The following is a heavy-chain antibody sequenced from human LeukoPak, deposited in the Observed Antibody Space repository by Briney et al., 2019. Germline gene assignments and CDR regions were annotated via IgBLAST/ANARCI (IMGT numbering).Heavy chain of an antibody. CDR2: INTSGNT. Sequence: PSETLSLTCTVSGGCISGYYWTWIRQPAGKGLEWIGRINTSGNTNYNPSLKSRVTMSTDTSKNQFSLILNSVTAADTAVYYCAREGRSSSSGYWGQGILVTVSS. J-gene: IGHJ4*02. D-gene: IGHD6-6*01. CDR1: GGCISGYY. V-gene: IGHV4-4*07. CDR3: AREGRSSSSGY.